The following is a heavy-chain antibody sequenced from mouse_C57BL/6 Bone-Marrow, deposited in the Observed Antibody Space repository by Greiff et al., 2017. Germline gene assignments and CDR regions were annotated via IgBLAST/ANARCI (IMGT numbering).Heavy chain of an antibody. CDR2: ISYDGSN. J-gene: IGHJ4*01. CDR3: ARRRSYYAMDY. Sequence: VQLKESGPGLVKPSQSLSLTCSVTGYSITSGYYWNWIRQFPGNKLEWMGYISYDGSNNYNPSLKNRISITRDTSKNQFFLKLNSVTTEDTATYYCARRRSYYAMDYWGQGTSVTVSS. V-gene: IGHV3-6*01. CDR1: GYSITSGYY.